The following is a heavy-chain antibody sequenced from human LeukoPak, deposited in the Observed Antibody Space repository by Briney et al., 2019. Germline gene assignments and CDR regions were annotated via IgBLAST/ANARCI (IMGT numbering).Heavy chain of an antibody. V-gene: IGHV3-74*01. CDR2: INSDGSSI. CDR1: GFTFSSYW. J-gene: IGHJ4*02. CDR3: GRAFVGYCSRTRCAYYFDY. Sequence: GGSLRLSCAASGFTFSSYWVHWVRQAPGKGLVWVSRINSDGSSISYADSVKGRFTISRDNAKNTLYLQMNSLRAEDTAVYYCGRAFVGYCSRTRCAYYFDYWGQGTLVTVSS. D-gene: IGHD2-2*01.